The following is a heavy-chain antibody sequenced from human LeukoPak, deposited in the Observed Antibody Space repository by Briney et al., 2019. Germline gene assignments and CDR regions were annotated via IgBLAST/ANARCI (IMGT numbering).Heavy chain of an antibody. CDR3: ARGARLFGVVKGYYYYMDV. CDR1: GGSFSGYY. D-gene: IGHD3-3*01. Sequence: SETLSLTCAVYGGSFSGYYWSWIRQPPGKGLEWIGEINHSGSTNYNPSLKSRVTISVDTSKNQFSLKLSSVTAADTAVYYCARGARLFGVVKGYYYYMDVWGKGTTVTVSS. CDR2: INHSGST. V-gene: IGHV4-34*01. J-gene: IGHJ6*03.